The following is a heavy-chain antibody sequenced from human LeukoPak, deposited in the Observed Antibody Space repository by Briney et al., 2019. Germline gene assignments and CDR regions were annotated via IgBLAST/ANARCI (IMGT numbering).Heavy chain of an antibody. CDR1: GGSISSGDYY. CDR3: ARLTIFGVVTGQRMDD. Sequence: SETLSLTCTVSGGSISSGDYYWSWIRQPPGKGLEWIGSIYYSGSTYYNPSLKSRVTISVDTSKNQFSLKLSSVTAADTAVYYCARLTIFGVVTGQRMDDWGQGTTVTVSS. V-gene: IGHV4-39*01. CDR2: IYYSGST. D-gene: IGHD3-3*01. J-gene: IGHJ6*02.